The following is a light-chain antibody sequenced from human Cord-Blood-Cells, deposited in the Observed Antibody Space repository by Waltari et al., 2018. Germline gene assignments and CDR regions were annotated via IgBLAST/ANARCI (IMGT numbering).Light chain of an antibody. Sequence: SALTQPASASRSPGQSITISCPVTRSAVGSYNLVSWYQQHPGKAPNLMIYEVSKRPSGVSNRFSGSKSGNTASLTISGLQAEDEADYYCCSYAGSSTYVFGTGTKVTVL. CDR2: EVS. J-gene: IGLJ1*01. CDR1: RSAVGSYNL. CDR3: CSYAGSSTYV. V-gene: IGLV2-23*02.